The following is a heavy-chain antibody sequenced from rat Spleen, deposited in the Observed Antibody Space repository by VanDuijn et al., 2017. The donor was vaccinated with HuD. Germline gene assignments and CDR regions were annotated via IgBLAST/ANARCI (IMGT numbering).Heavy chain of an antibody. J-gene: IGHJ2*01. D-gene: IGHD1-9*01. CDR2: ISYEGSST. CDR1: GFTFSDYG. Sequence: EVQLVESGGGLVQPGRSLKLSCAASGFTFSDYGVAWVRQAPKKGLEWVASISYEGSSTYYRDSVKGRFTISRDNAKNALYLQMDSLRSEDTATYYCARRHYGYTDYFDYWGQGVMVTVSS. V-gene: IGHV5-29*01. CDR3: ARRHYGYTDYFDY.